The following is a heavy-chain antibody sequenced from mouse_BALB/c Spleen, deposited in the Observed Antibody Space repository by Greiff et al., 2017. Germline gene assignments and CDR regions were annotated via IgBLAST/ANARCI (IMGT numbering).Heavy chain of an antibody. J-gene: IGHJ2*01. CDR2: ISYSGST. Sequence: VQLQQSGPGLVKPSQSLSLTCTVTGYSITSDYAWNWIRQFPGNKLEWMGYISYSGSTSYNPSLKSRISITRDTSKNQFFLQLNSVTTEDTATYYCAIITTVVATNFDYWGQGTTLTVSS. CDR3: AIITTVVATNFDY. D-gene: IGHD1-1*01. CDR1: GYSITSDYA. V-gene: IGHV3-2*02.